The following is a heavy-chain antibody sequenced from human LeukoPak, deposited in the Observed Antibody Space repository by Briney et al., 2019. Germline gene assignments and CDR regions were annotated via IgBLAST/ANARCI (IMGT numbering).Heavy chain of an antibody. J-gene: IGHJ5*02. CDR1: GGSISSYF. CDR3: ARRVTNGLNWFDP. CDR2: IYTSGST. V-gene: IGHV4-4*09. D-gene: IGHD2-8*01. Sequence: SETLSLTCTVSGGSISSYFWSWIRQPPGKGLEWIGYIYTSGSTNYNPSLKSRVTISVDTSKNQFSLKLNSVTAADTAVYYCARRVTNGLNWFDPWGQGTLVTVSS.